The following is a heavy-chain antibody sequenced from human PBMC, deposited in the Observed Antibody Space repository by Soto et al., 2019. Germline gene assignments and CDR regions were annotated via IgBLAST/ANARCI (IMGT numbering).Heavy chain of an antibody. D-gene: IGHD3-3*01. Sequence: SETLSLTCTVSGGSISSGGYYWSWIRQHPGKGLEWIGYIYYSGSTYYNPSLKSRVTISVDTSKNQFSLKLSSVTAADTAVYYCARCVVGYYEFLDYWGQGTLVTVSS. J-gene: IGHJ4*02. CDR3: ARCVVGYYEFLDY. CDR1: GGSISSGGYY. CDR2: IYYSGST. V-gene: IGHV4-31*03.